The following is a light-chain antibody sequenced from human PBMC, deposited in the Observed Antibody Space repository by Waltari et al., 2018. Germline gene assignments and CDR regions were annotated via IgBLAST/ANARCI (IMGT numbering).Light chain of an antibody. Sequence: DIQMAQSPSSLSASVGDRVTITCRASKKVKNNLAWYQQKPGKAPKVLIHKASRLESGAPSRFIGSGYGTEFTLTISSLQPDDFATYYCQEYDSLPVTFGGGTKVEI. J-gene: IGKJ4*01. CDR1: KKVKNN. CDR3: QEYDSLPVT. V-gene: IGKV1-5*03. CDR2: KAS.